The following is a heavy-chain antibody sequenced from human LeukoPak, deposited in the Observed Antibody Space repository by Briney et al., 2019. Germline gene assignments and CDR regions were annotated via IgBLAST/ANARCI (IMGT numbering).Heavy chain of an antibody. J-gene: IGHJ4*02. V-gene: IGHV1-46*01. CDR3: ARDQPTYSSGWYLYFDY. Sequence: ASVTVSCKASGYTFTSYYMHWVRQAPGQGLEWMGIINPSGGSTSYAQKFQGRVTMTRDTSTSTVYMELSSLRSEDTAVYYCARDQPTYSSGWYLYFDYWGQGTLVTVSS. D-gene: IGHD6-19*01. CDR1: GYTFTSYY. CDR2: INPSGGST.